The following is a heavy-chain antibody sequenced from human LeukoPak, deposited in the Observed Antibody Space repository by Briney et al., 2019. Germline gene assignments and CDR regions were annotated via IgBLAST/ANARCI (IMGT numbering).Heavy chain of an antibody. V-gene: IGHV3-23*01. Sequence: PGGSLRLSCAASGFTFSTYAMSWVRQAPGKGLEWVSAISGRGIATYYADSVKGRFTISRDISRNTLLLQMNSLRPDDTAVHYCARTNPVYGDYDYWGQGTLVTVSS. J-gene: IGHJ4*02. CDR1: GFTFSTYA. CDR2: ISGRGIAT. D-gene: IGHD4-17*01. CDR3: ARTNPVYGDYDY.